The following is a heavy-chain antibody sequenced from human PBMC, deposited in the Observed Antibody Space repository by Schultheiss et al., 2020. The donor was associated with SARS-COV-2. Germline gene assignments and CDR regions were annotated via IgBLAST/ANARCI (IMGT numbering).Heavy chain of an antibody. J-gene: IGHJ3*02. V-gene: IGHV3-23*01. CDR3: ARGPYSSSWGFSAGNAFDI. Sequence: GGSLRLSCVASGFTFTNHAMSWVRQAPGKGLEWVSYISADGSTTGYADSVKGRFTISRDNAKNTLYLQMNSLRAEDTAVYYCARGPYSSSWGFSAGNAFDIWGQGTMVTVSS. CDR2: ISADGSTT. CDR1: GFTFTNHA. D-gene: IGHD6-13*01.